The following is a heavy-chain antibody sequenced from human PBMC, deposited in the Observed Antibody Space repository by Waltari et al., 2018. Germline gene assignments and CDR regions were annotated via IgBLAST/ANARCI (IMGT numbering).Heavy chain of an antibody. CDR2: VSGSGGSK. V-gene: IGHV3-23*01. J-gene: IGHJ4*02. D-gene: IGHD1-26*01. CDR3: AKHRSVSGTYFDY. Sequence: EVQLLESGGGLVQPGGSLRLSCAASGFAFSSYALSWVRQAPGKGLEWVSVVSGSGGSKAYADSVKGRFTISRDNSGNTLHLQINSLRADDTAIYYCAKHRSVSGTYFDYWGQGALVTVSS. CDR1: GFAFSSYA.